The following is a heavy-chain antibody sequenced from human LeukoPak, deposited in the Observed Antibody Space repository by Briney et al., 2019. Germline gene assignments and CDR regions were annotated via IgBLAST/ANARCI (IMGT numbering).Heavy chain of an antibody. Sequence: ASVKVSCKASGYTFTGYYMHWVRQAPGQGLEWMGWINPNSGDTNYAQKFQGWVTMTRDTSISTAYMELSRLRSDDTAVYYCALTVTTNAFDIWGQGTMVTVSS. V-gene: IGHV1-2*04. CDR2: INPNSGDT. D-gene: IGHD4-17*01. J-gene: IGHJ3*02. CDR3: ALTVTTNAFDI. CDR1: GYTFTGYY.